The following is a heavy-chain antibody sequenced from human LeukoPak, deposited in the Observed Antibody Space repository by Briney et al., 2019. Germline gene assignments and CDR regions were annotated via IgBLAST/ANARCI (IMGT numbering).Heavy chain of an antibody. CDR1: GYTFSSYW. J-gene: IGHJ4*02. Sequence: PGGSLRLSCKGSGYTFSSYWIGWVRQMPGKGLEWMGIIYPGDSDTRYSPSLQGQVTISVDTSIGTAYLQWSSLKASDTAIYYCARQNDFRLDYWGQGTLGTVSS. D-gene: IGHD3-3*01. CDR3: ARQNDFRLDY. CDR2: IYPGDSDT. V-gene: IGHV5-51*01.